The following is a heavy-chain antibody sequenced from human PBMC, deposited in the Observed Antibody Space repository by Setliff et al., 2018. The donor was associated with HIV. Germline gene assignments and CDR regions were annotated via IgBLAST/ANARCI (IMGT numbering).Heavy chain of an antibody. Sequence: LSLTCAVYSGSFSGYRWTWIRQPPGKGLEWIGEINHRGSTTYNPSLRSRVTISVDRSKNQFSLKLSSVTAADTAIYYCARGSDWHPDWGQGTLVTVSS. D-gene: IGHD3-9*01. CDR1: SGSFSGYR. J-gene: IGHJ4*02. CDR2: INHRGST. CDR3: ARGSDWHPD. V-gene: IGHV4-34*01.